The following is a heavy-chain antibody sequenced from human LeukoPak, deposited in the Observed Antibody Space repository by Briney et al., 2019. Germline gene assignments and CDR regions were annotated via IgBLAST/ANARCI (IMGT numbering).Heavy chain of an antibody. Sequence: GGSLRLSCAASGFTFSYYYMSGVRQAPGKGLEWVASIKPDESEKYYVDSVKGRFTISRDNAKNSVYLQMNSLRAEDTAVYFCARDLSSSLGSAFWGQGTLLVVSS. D-gene: IGHD6-6*01. CDR3: ARDLSSSLGSAF. CDR1: GFTFSYYY. V-gene: IGHV3-7*01. J-gene: IGHJ4*02. CDR2: IKPDESEK.